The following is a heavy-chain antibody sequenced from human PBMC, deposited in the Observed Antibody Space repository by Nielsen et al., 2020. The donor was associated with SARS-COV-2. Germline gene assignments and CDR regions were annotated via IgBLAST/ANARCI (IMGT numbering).Heavy chain of an antibody. Sequence: ESLKISCTVSRGSISSYYWSWIRQPPGKGLEWIGEINHSGSTNYNPSLKSRVTISVDTSKNQFSLKLSSVTAADTAVYYCAREGGRTVTRTYYFGYWGQGTLVTVSS. CDR2: INHSGST. CDR1: RGSISSYY. CDR3: AREGGRTVTRTYYFGY. V-gene: IGHV4-34*01. D-gene: IGHD4-17*01. J-gene: IGHJ4*02.